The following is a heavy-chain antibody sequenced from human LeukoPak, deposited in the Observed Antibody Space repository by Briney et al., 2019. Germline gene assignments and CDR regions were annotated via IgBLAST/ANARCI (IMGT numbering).Heavy chain of an antibody. Sequence: ETLSLTCAVYGGSFSGYYWSWIRQPPGKGLEWVSSISSSSSYIYYADSVKGRFTISRDNAKNSLYLQMNSLRAEDTAVYYCARDRDIAAAGGDFDYWGQGTLVTVSS. CDR1: GGSFSGYY. D-gene: IGHD6-13*01. CDR2: ISSSSSYI. CDR3: ARDRDIAAAGGDFDY. V-gene: IGHV3-21*01. J-gene: IGHJ4*02.